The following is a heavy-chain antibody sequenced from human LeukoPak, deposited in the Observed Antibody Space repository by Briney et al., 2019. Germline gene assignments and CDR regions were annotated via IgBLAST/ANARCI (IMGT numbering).Heavy chain of an antibody. J-gene: IGHJ4*02. Sequence: NTSQTLSLTCTVSGGSISSGGYYWSWIRQHPGKGLEWIGYIYYSGSTYYNPSLKSRVTISVDTSKNQFSLKLSSVTAADTAVYYCARREENYGDYGAYYFDYWGQGTLVTVSS. D-gene: IGHD4-17*01. V-gene: IGHV4-31*03. CDR2: IYYSGST. CDR1: GGSISSGGYY. CDR3: ARREENYGDYGAYYFDY.